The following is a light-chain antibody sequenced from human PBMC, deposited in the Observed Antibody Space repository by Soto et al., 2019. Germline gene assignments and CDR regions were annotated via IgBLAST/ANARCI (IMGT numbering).Light chain of an antibody. CDR3: QQFSSYPLT. J-gene: IGKJ4*01. CDR2: DAS. Sequence: IVLMQSPGTLSLSPGERATLSCRASQTVRNNYLAWYQQKPGQAPRLLIYDASSRATGIPDRFSGGGSGTDFTLTISRLEPEDFAVYYCQQFSSYPLTFGGGTKVDIK. V-gene: IGKV3-20*01. CDR1: QTVRNNY.